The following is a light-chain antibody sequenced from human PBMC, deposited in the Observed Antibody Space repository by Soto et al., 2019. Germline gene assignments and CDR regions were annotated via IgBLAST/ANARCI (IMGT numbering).Light chain of an antibody. V-gene: IGKV3-20*01. J-gene: IGKJ1*01. CDR2: GAS. CDR3: QQYDSSPRT. CDR1: QSVSSRS. Sequence: EIVLTQSPGTLSLSPGERATLSCRASQSVSSRSLAWYQQKPGQAPRLLISGASSRAADIPDRFSGSGSGTDFNLTINRLEPEDFAVYYCQQYDSSPRTFGQGTKVEIK.